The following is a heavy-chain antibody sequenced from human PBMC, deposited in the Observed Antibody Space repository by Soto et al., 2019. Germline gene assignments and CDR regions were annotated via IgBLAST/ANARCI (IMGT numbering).Heavy chain of an antibody. Sequence: PSETLSLTCTVSGGSISSYYWSWIRQPPGKGLEWIGYIYYSGSTNYNPSLKRRVTISVDTSKNQFSLKLSSVTAADTAVYYCARGHSSGWIDAFDIWGQGTMVTVSS. J-gene: IGHJ3*02. CDR2: IYYSGST. CDR3: ARGHSSGWIDAFDI. CDR1: GGSISSYY. D-gene: IGHD6-19*01. V-gene: IGHV4-59*01.